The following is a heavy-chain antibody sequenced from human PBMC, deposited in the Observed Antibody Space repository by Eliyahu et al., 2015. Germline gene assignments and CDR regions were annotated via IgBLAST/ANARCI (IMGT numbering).Heavy chain of an antibody. V-gene: IGHV4-59*02. J-gene: IGHJ4*02. CDR2: MYYTGSA. Sequence: QVQLQESGPGLVKPAETLSLTCPVSGGSVSPYYWXWIRQPPGKGLEWIGYMYYTGSANYNPSLESRVTISVDTSKNQLTLRLTSVTAADTAVYYCVRGLMVPSYWGQGTVVTVSS. CDR3: VRGLMVPSY. D-gene: IGHD2-8*01. CDR1: GGSVSPYY.